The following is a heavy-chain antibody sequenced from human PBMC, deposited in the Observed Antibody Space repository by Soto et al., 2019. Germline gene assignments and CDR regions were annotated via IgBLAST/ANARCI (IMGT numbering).Heavy chain of an antibody. CDR2: IYPSDADI. J-gene: IGHJ4*02. CDR1: GYTFTSYW. CDR3: VRSGTSSGRFSDY. V-gene: IGHV5-51*01. D-gene: IGHD2-15*01. Sequence: GESLKISCKGSGYTFTSYWIGWVRQMPGEGLEWMGVIYPSDADIRYSPSFQGKVTISADKPITTAYLQWSSLKAADTAMYYCVRSGTSSGRFSDYWGQGTLVTVPQ.